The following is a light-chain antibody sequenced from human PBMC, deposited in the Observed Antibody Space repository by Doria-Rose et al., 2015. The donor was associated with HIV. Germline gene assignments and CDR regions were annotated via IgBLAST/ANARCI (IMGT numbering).Light chain of an antibody. CDR2: DAS. CDR1: QRVKSSY. Sequence: TQSPGTLSLSPGERATLSCRASQRVKSSYLAWYQQQPGQAPRLLIYDASTRATGITDRFSDSGSGTDYTLTISRLEPEDVAVYYCQQYGTSRGTFGQGTRLEIK. V-gene: IGKV3-20*01. CDR3: QQYGTSRGT. J-gene: IGKJ5*01.